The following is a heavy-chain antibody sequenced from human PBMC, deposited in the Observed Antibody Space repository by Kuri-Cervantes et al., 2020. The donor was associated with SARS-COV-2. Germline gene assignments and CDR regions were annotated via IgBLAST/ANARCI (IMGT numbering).Heavy chain of an antibody. CDR2: ISAYNENT. J-gene: IGHJ4*02. D-gene: IGHD1-7*01. CDR1: GYTFTRYG. CDR3: AKVPGDGYNWNYSPLFDY. V-gene: IGHV1-18*04. Sequence: ASVKVSCKASGYTFTRYGISWVRQAPGQGLEWMGWISAYNENTNYAQKFQGRVTMTTDTSTSTAYMELRSLRSDDAAVYYCAKVPGDGYNWNYSPLFDYWGQGTLVTVSS.